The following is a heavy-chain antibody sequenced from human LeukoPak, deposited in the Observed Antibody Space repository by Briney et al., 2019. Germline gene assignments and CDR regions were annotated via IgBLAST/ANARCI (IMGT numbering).Heavy chain of an antibody. CDR3: ARDLTQSRSNGWSYGMDV. J-gene: IGHJ6*02. D-gene: IGHD5-18*01. CDR2: FNPSAVTT. Sequence: GASVKVSCKASGYTFTSHYMHWVRQAPGQGLEWIGIFNPSAVTTSYAQNFQGRVTMTRDTSTSRIYMELSSLRSEDTAVYFCARDLTQSRSNGWSYGMDVWGQGTTVVVSS. V-gene: IGHV1-46*01. CDR1: GYTFTSHY.